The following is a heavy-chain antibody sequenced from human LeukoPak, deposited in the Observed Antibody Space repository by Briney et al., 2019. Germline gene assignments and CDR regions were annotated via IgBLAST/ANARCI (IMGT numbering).Heavy chain of an antibody. Sequence: GGSLRLSCAASGFTFSSYGMHWVRRAPGKGLEWVAVISYEGSNKYYADSVKGRFTISRDNSKNTLYLQMNSLRAEDTAVYYCAKDRSSVRYYYYGMDVWGQGTTVTVSS. CDR3: AKDRSSVRYYYYGMDV. D-gene: IGHD6-6*01. J-gene: IGHJ6*02. CDR1: GFTFSSYG. V-gene: IGHV3-30*18. CDR2: ISYEGSNK.